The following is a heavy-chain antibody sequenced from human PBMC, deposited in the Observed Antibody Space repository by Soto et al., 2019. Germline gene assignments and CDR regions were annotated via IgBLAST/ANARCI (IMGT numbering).Heavy chain of an antibody. V-gene: IGHV1-69*12. J-gene: IGHJ4*02. Sequence: QVQLVQSGAEVKKPGSSVKVSCKASGGTFSSYAISWVRQAPGQGLEWMGGIIPIFGTANYAQKFQGRVTLTAYESTSTAYMELSSLRSEDTAVYYCARVRVRFLEWLGSEGWGQGTLVTVSS. CDR1: GGTFSSYA. D-gene: IGHD3-3*01. CDR3: ARVRVRFLEWLGSEG. CDR2: IIPIFGTA.